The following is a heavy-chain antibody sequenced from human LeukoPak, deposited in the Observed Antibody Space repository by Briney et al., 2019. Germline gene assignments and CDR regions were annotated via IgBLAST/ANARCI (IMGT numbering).Heavy chain of an antibody. CDR1: GGSFSGYY. CDR3: ARQVNYYDSSGYYYYYYYYMDV. D-gene: IGHD3-22*01. CDR2: INHSGST. J-gene: IGHJ6*03. V-gene: IGHV4-34*01. Sequence: SETLSLTCAVYGGSFSGYYWSWIRQPPGKGLEWIGEINHSGSTNYNPSLKSRVTISVDTSKNQFSLKLSSVTAADTAVYYCARQVNYYDSSGYYYYYYYYMDVWGKGTTVTISS.